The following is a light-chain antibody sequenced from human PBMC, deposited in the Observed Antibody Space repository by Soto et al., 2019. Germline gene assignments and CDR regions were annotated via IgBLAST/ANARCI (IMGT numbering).Light chain of an antibody. CDR3: QVWDIMTDNYV. J-gene: IGLJ1*01. CDR2: YDS. CDR1: NIGDKR. Sequence: SYELTQPPSVSVAPEKTTTITCGGNNIGDKRVHWYRQKPGQAPVLLISYDSDRPSGIPARFSGSKSGNTATLTISRVEAGHAADYYCQVWDIMTDNYVFGGGTKLTVL. V-gene: IGLV3-21*04.